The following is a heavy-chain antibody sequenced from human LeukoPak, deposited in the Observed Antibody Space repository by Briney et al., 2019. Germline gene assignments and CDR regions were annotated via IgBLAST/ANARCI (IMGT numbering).Heavy chain of an antibody. Sequence: SETLSLTCTVSGGSISSSSYYWSWIRQPPGKGLEWIGYIYYSGSTNYNPSLKSRVTISVDTSKNQFSLKLSSVTAADTAVYYCARDTAMVYYFDYWGQGTLVTVSS. CDR1: GGSISSSSYY. D-gene: IGHD5-18*01. CDR3: ARDTAMVYYFDY. V-gene: IGHV4-61*01. CDR2: IYYSGST. J-gene: IGHJ4*02.